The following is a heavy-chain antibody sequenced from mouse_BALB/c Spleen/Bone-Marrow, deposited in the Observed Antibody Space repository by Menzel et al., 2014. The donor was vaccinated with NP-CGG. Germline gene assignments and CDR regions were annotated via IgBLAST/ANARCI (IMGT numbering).Heavy chain of an antibody. D-gene: IGHD1-2*01. CDR1: GFNIKDTY. J-gene: IGHJ2*01. V-gene: IGHV14-3*02. Sequence: EVHLVESGAELVKPGASVKLSCTASGFNIKDTYMHWVKQRPEQGLEWIGRIDPANGNTKYDPKFQRKATITADTSSNTAYLQLSSLISEDTAVYYCARYRLGTYFDYWGQGTTLTVSS. CDR3: ARYRLGTYFDY. CDR2: IDPANGNT.